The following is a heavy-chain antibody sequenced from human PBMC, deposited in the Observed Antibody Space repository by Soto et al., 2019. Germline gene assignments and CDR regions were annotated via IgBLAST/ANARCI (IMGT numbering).Heavy chain of an antibody. CDR3: ARAYSGTLDFDY. CDR1: GYTFNNHH. CDR2: VNPHSGYA. D-gene: IGHD1-26*01. J-gene: IGHJ4*02. Sequence: ASVKVSCKASGYTFNNHHIYWVRQVTGQGLEWMGWVNPHSGYAGCAQKFQGRVTMTRTTSTSTAFMELSSLTSEDTAVYYCARAYSGTLDFDYWGQGTLVTVSS. V-gene: IGHV1-8*01.